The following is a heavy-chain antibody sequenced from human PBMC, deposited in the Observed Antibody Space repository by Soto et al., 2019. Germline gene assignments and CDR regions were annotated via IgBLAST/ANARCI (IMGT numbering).Heavy chain of an antibody. Sequence: ESGGGLVKPGGSLRLSCAASEFTFSSYSMNWVRQAPGKGLEWVSSISSSSSSVFYADSVKGRFTISRDNAKNSLYLQMNSLRAEDTAVYYCARAVYDFWGQGTLVTVSS. CDR3: ARAVYDF. J-gene: IGHJ4*02. CDR2: ISSSSSSV. V-gene: IGHV3-21*01. D-gene: IGHD3-3*01. CDR1: EFTFSSYS.